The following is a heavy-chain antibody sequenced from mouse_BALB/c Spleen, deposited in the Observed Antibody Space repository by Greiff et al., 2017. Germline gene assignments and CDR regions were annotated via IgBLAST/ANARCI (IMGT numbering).Heavy chain of an antibody. Sequence: EVKVVESGGGLVQPGGSMKLSCVASGFTFSNYWMNWVRQSPEKGLEWVAEIRLKSNNYATHYAESVKGRFTISRDDSKSSVYLQMNNLRAEDTGIYYCTATGDYWGQGTSVTVSS. CDR2: IRLKSNNYAT. V-gene: IGHV6-6*02. CDR3: TATGDY. J-gene: IGHJ4*01. D-gene: IGHD1-1*01. CDR1: GFTFSNYW.